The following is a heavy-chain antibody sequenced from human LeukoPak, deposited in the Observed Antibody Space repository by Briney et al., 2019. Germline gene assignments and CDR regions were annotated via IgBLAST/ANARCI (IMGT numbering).Heavy chain of an antibody. CDR3: ARDSADFWSGYFDYYYYYYMDV. CDR2: IIPILGIA. D-gene: IGHD3-3*01. V-gene: IGHV1-69*04. J-gene: IGHJ6*03. CDR1: GGTFSSYA. Sequence: GASVKVSCKASGGTFSSYAISWVRQAPGQGLEWMGRIIPILGIANYAQKFQGRVTITADKSTSTAYMELSSLRSEDTAVYYCARDSADFWSGYFDYYYYYYMDVWGKGTTVTVS.